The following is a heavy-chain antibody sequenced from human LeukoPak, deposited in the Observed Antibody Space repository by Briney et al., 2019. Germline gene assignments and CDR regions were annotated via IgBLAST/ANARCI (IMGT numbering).Heavy chain of an antibody. J-gene: IGHJ4*02. D-gene: IGHD6-13*01. CDR2: INNSGSS. CDR1: SGSFSGYY. Sequence: SETLSLTCAVYSGSFSGYYWNWIRQPPGKGLEWIGEINNSGSSNYNPSLKSRVTISLDTSKNQFSLKLTSVTAADTAVYYCARSMVLIAAAGKGFDYWGQGTLVTVSS. CDR3: ARSMVLIAAAGKGFDY. V-gene: IGHV4-34*01.